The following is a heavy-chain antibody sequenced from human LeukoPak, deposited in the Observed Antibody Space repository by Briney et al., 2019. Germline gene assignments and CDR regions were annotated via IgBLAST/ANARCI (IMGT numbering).Heavy chain of an antibody. Sequence: GGSLRLSCAASGFTFSSYEMNWVRQAPGKGLEWVAVISYDGSNKYYADSVKGRFTISRDNSKNTLYLQMNTLRAEDTAVYYCAVGTGSGTYYYYMDVWGKGTTVTISS. D-gene: IGHD3-10*01. CDR1: GFTFSSYE. CDR2: ISYDGSNK. J-gene: IGHJ6*03. V-gene: IGHV3-30*14. CDR3: AVGTGSGTYYYYMDV.